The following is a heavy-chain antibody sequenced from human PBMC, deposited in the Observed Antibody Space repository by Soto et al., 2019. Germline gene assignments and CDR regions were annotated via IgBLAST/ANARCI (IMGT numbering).Heavy chain of an antibody. CDR2: ISAYNGNT. J-gene: IGHJ5*02. Sequence: ASVKVSCKASGYTFTSYCISWVRQAPGQGLEWMGWISAYNGNTNYAQKLQGRVTMTTDTSTSTAYMELRSLRSDDTAVYYCAREHYYDSIPWFDPWGQGTLVTVSS. V-gene: IGHV1-18*01. CDR1: GYTFTSYC. D-gene: IGHD3-22*01. CDR3: AREHYYDSIPWFDP.